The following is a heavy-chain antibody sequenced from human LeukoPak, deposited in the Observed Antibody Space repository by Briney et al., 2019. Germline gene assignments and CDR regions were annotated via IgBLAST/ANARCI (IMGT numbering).Heavy chain of an antibody. Sequence: GESLKIPCKGSGYSFTSYWIGWVRQMPGKGLEWMGIIYPGDSDTRYSPSFQGQVIISADKSISTAYLQWSSLKASDTAMYYCARRREVIIQANFDYWGQGTLVTVSS. V-gene: IGHV5-51*01. D-gene: IGHD3-10*01. CDR1: GYSFTSYW. J-gene: IGHJ4*02. CDR2: IYPGDSDT. CDR3: ARRREVIIQANFDY.